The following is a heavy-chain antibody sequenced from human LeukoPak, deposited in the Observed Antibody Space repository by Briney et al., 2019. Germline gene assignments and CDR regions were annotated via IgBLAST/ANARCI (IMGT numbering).Heavy chain of an antibody. CDR3: ARVGGVRGYYYLDF. Sequence: GGSLRLSCVASGYTFSGFGVNWVRQAPGKGLEWVSYISSDITTTYYADSMKGRFIISRDNAKNSLYLQMDSLRAEDTAVYFCARVGGVRGYYYLDFWGQGTLVTVSS. J-gene: IGHJ4*02. V-gene: IGHV3-48*03. CDR2: ISSDITTT. D-gene: IGHD3-22*01. CDR1: GYTFSGFG.